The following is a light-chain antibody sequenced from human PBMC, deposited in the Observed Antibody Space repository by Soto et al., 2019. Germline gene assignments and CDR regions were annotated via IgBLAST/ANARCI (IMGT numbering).Light chain of an antibody. V-gene: IGKV1-39*01. CDR3: QQTYTSFAT. J-gene: IGKJ1*01. Sequence: DIQVTQSPSSLSASVGDSVTLSCQTSQRVDSYIHWYQHQSGKPPKLLIYAASTLQEGVPSRFSGGGSGTACSLIITGLQPGDSATYYCQQTYTSFATFGHGTKV. CDR1: QRVDSY. CDR2: AAS.